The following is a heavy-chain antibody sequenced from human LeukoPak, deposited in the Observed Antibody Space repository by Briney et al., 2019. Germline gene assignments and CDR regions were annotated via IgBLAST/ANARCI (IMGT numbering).Heavy chain of an antibody. CDR2: ISGSGGST. Sequence: GGSLRLSCAASGFTFSSYAMSWVRQAPGKGLKGFSAISGSGGSTYYADSVKGRFTISRDNSKNTLYLQMNSLRAEDTAVYYCAKDRKAAVAGTLFDYWGQGTLVTVSS. J-gene: IGHJ4*02. D-gene: IGHD6-19*01. V-gene: IGHV3-23*01. CDR3: AKDRKAAVAGTLFDY. CDR1: GFTFSSYA.